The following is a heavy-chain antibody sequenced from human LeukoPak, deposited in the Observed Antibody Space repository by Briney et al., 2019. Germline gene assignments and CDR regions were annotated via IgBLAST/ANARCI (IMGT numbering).Heavy chain of an antibody. CDR3: ARGYYSSSRFDS. J-gene: IGHJ4*02. Sequence: GGSLRLSCAASGFPFSNYWMHWVRQAPGKGLVWVSRVNSDGSTSNYADSVKGRFTISRDNAENTLYMRMNSLRPEDTAVYYCARGYYSSSRFDSWGQGTLVTVSS. V-gene: IGHV3-74*01. D-gene: IGHD6-13*01. CDR2: VNSDGSTS. CDR1: GFPFSNYW.